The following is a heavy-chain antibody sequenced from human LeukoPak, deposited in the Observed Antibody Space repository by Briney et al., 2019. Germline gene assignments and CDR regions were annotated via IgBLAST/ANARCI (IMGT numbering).Heavy chain of an antibody. V-gene: IGHV3-74*01. Sequence: GGSLRLSCEVSGLTFSNVWTHWVRQTPGQGLVWVCRINTAGSTVYADPVKGRFTISRDNAKNMVYLQMNSQRTEDTAVYYCASFRDTDNWGRGTMVTVSS. CDR3: ASFRDTDN. J-gene: IGHJ3*01. CDR2: INTAGST. D-gene: IGHD2-21*01. CDR1: GLTFSNVW.